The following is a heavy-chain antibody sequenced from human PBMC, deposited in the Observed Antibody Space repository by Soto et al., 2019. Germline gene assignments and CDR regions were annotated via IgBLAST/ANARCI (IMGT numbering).Heavy chain of an antibody. CDR3: AKDTYYYDRSGYYTFDY. CDR2: ISSRSRSI. D-gene: IGHD3-22*01. CDR1: GFTFSSYS. J-gene: IGHJ4*02. V-gene: IGHV3-21*01. Sequence: GGSLRLSCAASGFTFSSYSMHWVRQAPGKGLEWVSSISSRSRSIYYADSQKGRFTISRDNTKNTVYLQMDSLRVEDTAVYYCAKDTYYYDRSGYYTFDYWGQGTLVTVSS.